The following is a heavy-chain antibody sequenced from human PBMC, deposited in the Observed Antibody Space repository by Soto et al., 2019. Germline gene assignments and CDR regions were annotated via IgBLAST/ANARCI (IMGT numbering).Heavy chain of an antibody. D-gene: IGHD4-17*01. CDR1: GYTFSSYS. J-gene: IGHJ4*02. CDR2: ISSSSSTI. CDR3: AKTASMTIRDGFDH. V-gene: IGHV3-48*01. Sequence: GGSLRLSCAASGYTFSSYSMNWVRQAPGKGLEWVSYISSSSSTIYYADSVKGRFTSADSVEGRFTISRDNAKNSLYLQMNSLRAEDTALYYCAKTASMTIRDGFDHWGQGTLVTVSS.